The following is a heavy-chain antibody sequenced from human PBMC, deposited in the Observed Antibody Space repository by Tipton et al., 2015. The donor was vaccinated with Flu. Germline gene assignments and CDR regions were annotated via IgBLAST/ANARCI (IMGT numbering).Heavy chain of an antibody. CDR1: GGSFTSHP. V-gene: IGHV4-34*01. D-gene: IGHD6-6*01. CDR2: ISHSGST. J-gene: IGHJ4*02. Sequence: TLSLTCAVYGGSFTSHPWSWIRQSPGKGLEWIGDISHSGSTNYNPSLKSRVTISVDTSKNQFSLKLTSVTAADTAVYYCARGGQLAASSFDYWGQGTLVTVSS. CDR3: ARGGQLAASSFDY.